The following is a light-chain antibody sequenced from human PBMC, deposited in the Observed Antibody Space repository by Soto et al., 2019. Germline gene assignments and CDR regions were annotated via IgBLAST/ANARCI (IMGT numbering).Light chain of an antibody. V-gene: IGKV3-15*01. J-gene: IGKJ5*01. CDR3: QQYNTWPIT. CDR1: QSVSDK. Sequence: EVLMTQSPDTLYVSPGERVTLSCRASQSVSDKLAWYQQKPGQGPRLLVYRASTRTLGIPARFSGSESGTEFTLTISSLQSEDFAVYYCQQYNTWPITFGQGTRLRL. CDR2: RAS.